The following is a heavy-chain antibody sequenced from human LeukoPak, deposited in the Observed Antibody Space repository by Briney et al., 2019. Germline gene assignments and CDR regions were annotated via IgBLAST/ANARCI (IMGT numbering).Heavy chain of an antibody. J-gene: IGHJ4*02. CDR1: GYFFTGYY. V-gene: IGHV1-2*02. D-gene: IGHD3-22*01. Sequence: ASVKVSCKASGYFFTGYYMHWMRQAPGQGLEWMGWINPNSGDTNFAQKFQGRVTMTRDTSINTAYMELTRLRSDDTAVYYCARDSGHYFNDDRSNNWGQGTLVTVSS. CDR3: ARDSGHYFNDDRSNN. CDR2: INPNSGDT.